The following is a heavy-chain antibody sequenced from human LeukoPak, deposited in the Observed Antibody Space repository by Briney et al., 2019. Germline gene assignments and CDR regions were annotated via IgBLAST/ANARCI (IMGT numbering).Heavy chain of an antibody. J-gene: IGHJ5*02. V-gene: IGHV3-30-3*01. CDR3: ARDKDGAVAVFWFDP. D-gene: IGHD6-19*01. CDR2: ISYDGNNK. CDR1: GFTFSSYA. Sequence: GRSLRLSCAASGFTFSSYAMHWVRQAPGKGLEGVAVISYDGNNKYYADSVKGRSTISRDNSKNALFLQMNSLRAEDTAVYYCARDKDGAVAVFWFDPWGQGTLVTVSS.